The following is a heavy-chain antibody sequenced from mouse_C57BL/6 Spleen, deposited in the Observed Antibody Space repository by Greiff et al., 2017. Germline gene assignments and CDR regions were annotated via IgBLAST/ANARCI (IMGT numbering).Heavy chain of an antibody. CDR2: INYDGSST. CDR3: ARETTVVEGVYFDY. Sequence: EVMLVESEGGLVQPGSSMKLSCTASGFTFSDYYMAWVRQVPEKGLEWVANINYDGSSTYYLDSLKSRFIISRDNAKNILYLQMSSLKSEDTATYYCARETTVVEGVYFDYWGQGTTLTVSS. CDR1: GFTFSDYY. V-gene: IGHV5-16*01. D-gene: IGHD1-1*01. J-gene: IGHJ2*01.